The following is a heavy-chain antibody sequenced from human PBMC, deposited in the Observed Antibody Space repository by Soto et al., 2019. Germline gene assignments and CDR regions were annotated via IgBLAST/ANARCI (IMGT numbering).Heavy chain of an antibody. Sequence: GGSLRLSCAASGFTFGASALQWVRQAPGKGLEYVSSISTNGGSTHYADSVKGRFTISRDNSKNTQYLQMSSLRADDTAVYYCVKGEYYYDSSGYYPFDYWGQGTLVTVSS. CDR3: VKGEYYYDSSGYYPFDY. CDR2: ISTNGGST. J-gene: IGHJ4*02. V-gene: IGHV3-64D*06. CDR1: GFTFGASA. D-gene: IGHD3-22*01.